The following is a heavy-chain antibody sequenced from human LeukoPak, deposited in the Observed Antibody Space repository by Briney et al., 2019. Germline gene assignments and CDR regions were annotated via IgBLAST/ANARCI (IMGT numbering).Heavy chain of an antibody. CDR1: GYTFTGYY. J-gene: IGHJ6*02. V-gene: IGHV1-46*01. D-gene: IGHD1-1*01. Sequence: GASVKVSCKASGYTFTGYYMHWVRQAPGQGLEWMGIINPSGGSTSYAQKFQGRVTMTRDTSTSTVYMELSSLRSEDTAVYYCARTGHTTGNYYYGMDVWGQGTTVTVSS. CDR3: ARTGHTTGNYYYGMDV. CDR2: INPSGGST.